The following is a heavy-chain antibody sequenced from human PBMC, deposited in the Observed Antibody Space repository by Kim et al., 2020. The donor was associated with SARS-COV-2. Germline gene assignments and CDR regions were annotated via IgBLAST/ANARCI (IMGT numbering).Heavy chain of an antibody. Sequence: ASVKVSCKASEYTFSNYYIHWVRQAPGQGLEWMGVINPSGGSITNAHKFQGRVTLTRDTSTSTVSMDLSSLKSEDTAVYYCARGRGYSSHFDSWGQGTLVTVSS. J-gene: IGHJ4*02. V-gene: IGHV1-46*01. D-gene: IGHD5-18*01. CDR2: INPSGGSI. CDR3: ARGRGYSSHFDS. CDR1: EYTFSNYY.